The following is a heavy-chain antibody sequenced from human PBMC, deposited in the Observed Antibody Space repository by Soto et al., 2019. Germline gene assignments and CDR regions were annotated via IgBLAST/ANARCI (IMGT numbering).Heavy chain of an antibody. V-gene: IGHV1-18*01. J-gene: IGHJ4*02. Sequence: QVQLVQSGGEVKKPGASVKVSCKASGYTFTRHGINWVRQAPGQGLEWLGWITPYNGNTKYAQKVQGRVTMTTDTSTSTAYMDLRSLRSDDTAVYYCARGPTSSRVDYWGQGTLVTVSS. CDR3: ARGPTSSRVDY. CDR2: ITPYNGNT. CDR1: GYTFTRHG. D-gene: IGHD2-2*01.